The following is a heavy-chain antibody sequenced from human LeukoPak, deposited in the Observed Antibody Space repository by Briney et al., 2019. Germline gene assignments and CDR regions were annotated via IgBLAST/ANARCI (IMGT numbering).Heavy chain of an antibody. CDR3: ARSGSLSPFDY. D-gene: IGHD1-26*01. V-gene: IGHV4-4*09. Sequence: SETLPLPCTVSGGSISSYYWRWIRQPPGKGLEWIGYIYTSGSTDYTPSLRSRVPISVDTSKTQFSLKLSSVTAPDTAVYYCARSGSLSPFDYWGQGTLVTVSS. J-gene: IGHJ4*02. CDR2: IYTSGST. CDR1: GGSISSYY.